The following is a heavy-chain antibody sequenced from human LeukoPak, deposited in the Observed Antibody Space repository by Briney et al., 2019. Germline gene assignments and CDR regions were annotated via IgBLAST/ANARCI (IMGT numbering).Heavy chain of an antibody. J-gene: IGHJ4*02. V-gene: IGHV3-7*01. CDR1: GFTFSSYW. CDR3: ARVKILGATHFDY. CDR2: IKQDGSEK. Sequence: GGSLRLSCAASGFTFSSYWMSWVRQAPGKGLEWVANIKQDGSEKYYVDSVKGRFTISRDNAKTSLYLQMNSLRAEDTAVYYCARVKILGATHFDYWGQGTLVTVSS. D-gene: IGHD1-26*01.